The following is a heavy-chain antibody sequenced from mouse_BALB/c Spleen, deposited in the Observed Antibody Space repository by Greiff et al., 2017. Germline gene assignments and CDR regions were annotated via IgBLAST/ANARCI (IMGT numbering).Heavy chain of an antibody. D-gene: IGHD3-1*01. Sequence: EVKLMESGGGLVKPGGSLKLSCAASGFTFSSYAMSWVRQTPEKRLEWVASISSGGSTYYPDSVKGRFTISRDNARNILYLQMSSLRSEDTAMYYCARGDFGGYWGQGTTLTVSS. CDR2: ISSGGST. J-gene: IGHJ2*01. V-gene: IGHV5-6-5*01. CDR1: GFTFSSYA. CDR3: ARGDFGGY.